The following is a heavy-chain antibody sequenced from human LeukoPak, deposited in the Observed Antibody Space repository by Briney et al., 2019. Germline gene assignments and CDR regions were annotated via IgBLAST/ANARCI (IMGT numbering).Heavy chain of an antibody. D-gene: IGHD6-19*01. CDR1: GSTFSSYG. CDR3: AKDSGAVAGTWFDY. J-gene: IGHJ4*02. Sequence: GRSLRLSCAASGSTFSSYGMHWVRQAPAKGLEWVAVISYDGSNKYYADSVKGRFTISRDNSKNTLYLQMNSLRAEDTAVYYCAKDSGAVAGTWFDYWGQGTLVTVSS. CDR2: ISYDGSNK. V-gene: IGHV3-30*18.